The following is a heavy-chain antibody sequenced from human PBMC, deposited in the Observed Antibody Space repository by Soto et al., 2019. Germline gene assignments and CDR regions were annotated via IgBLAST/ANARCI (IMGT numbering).Heavy chain of an antibody. CDR3: ATGGSGTYYLGRLDY. D-gene: IGHD3-10*01. Sequence: EVQLVESGGGLVLPGGSLRLSCVGSAFSLKTYWMAWVRQAPGKGLECVANIRQYGDETFYVDSVKGRFTISRDNANNSVYLQMDKLRADDAGVYYGATGGSGTYYLGRLDYWGQGIMVIVSS. J-gene: IGHJ4*02. V-gene: IGHV3-7*01. CDR2: IRQYGDET. CDR1: AFSLKTYW.